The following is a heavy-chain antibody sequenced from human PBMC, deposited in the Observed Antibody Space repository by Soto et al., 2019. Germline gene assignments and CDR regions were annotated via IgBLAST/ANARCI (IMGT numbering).Heavy chain of an antibody. CDR3: AKDSYSPRPFDY. CDR2: ISGSGGTT. V-gene: IGHV3-23*01. J-gene: IGHJ4*02. D-gene: IGHD1-26*01. CDR1: GFTFSNYA. Sequence: GGSLRLSCTASGFTFSNYAMNWVRQAPGKGLEWVSSISGSGGTTHYADSVKGRFTISRDNSKNTLFLQMDSLRAEDTAVYYYAKDSYSPRPFDYWGQGTLVTVSS.